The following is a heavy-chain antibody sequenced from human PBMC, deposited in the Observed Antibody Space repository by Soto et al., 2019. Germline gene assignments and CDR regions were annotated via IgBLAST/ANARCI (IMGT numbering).Heavy chain of an antibody. J-gene: IGHJ4*02. D-gene: IGHD6-19*01. CDR3: ARDPQWPLTY. CDR2: ISSGTSYI. V-gene: IGHV3-21*01. Sequence: GSLRLSCVASGFTFSNYNMNWVRQAPGKGLEWVSSISSGTSYIYYADSVKGRFTISRDNAKNSLYLQMNSLRAEDTAVYYCARDPQWPLTYWGQGTLVTVSS. CDR1: GFTFSNYN.